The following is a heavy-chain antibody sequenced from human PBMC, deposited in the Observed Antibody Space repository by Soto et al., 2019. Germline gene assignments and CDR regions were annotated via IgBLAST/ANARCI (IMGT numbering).Heavy chain of an antibody. V-gene: IGHV3-74*01. Sequence: GGSLRLSCAASGFIFSEYWMHWVRQSPGKGLVWVSRIDNDGSSTHYADSVKGRFTISRDNSRNTLYLQMNSLRAEDSGVFYCARGGPGVPMYYSDYWGQGTLVTVSS. CDR3: ARGGPGVPMYYSDY. J-gene: IGHJ4*02. D-gene: IGHD2-8*01. CDR1: GFIFSEYW. CDR2: IDNDGSST.